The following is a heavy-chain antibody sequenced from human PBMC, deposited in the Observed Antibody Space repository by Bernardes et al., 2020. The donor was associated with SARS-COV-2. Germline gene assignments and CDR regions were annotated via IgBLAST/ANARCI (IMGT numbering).Heavy chain of an antibody. CDR2: IYYSGST. D-gene: IGHD3-3*01. J-gene: IGHJ4*02. CDR1: GGSISSGGYY. CDR3: ARVLGATIFGVVITHYFDY. V-gene: IGHV4-31*03. Sequence: TLSLTCTVSGGSISSGGYYWSWIRQHPGKGLEWIGYIYYSGSTYYNPSLKSRVTISVDTSKNQFSLKLSSVTAADTAVYYCARVLGATIFGVVITHYFDYWGQGTLVTVSS.